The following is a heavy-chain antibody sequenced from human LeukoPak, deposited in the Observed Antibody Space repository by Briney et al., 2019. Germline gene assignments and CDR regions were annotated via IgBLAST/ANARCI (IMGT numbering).Heavy chain of an antibody. CDR3: ARDRVGATTNFDY. D-gene: IGHD1-26*01. CDR2: LSSSGRST. V-gene: IGHV3-23*01. CDR1: GFTFSSYA. J-gene: IGHJ4*02. Sequence: PGGSLRLSCAASGFTFSSYAMSWVRQAPGKGLEWVSGLSSSGRSTYYADSVKGRFTISRDNSKNTLYLQMNSLRAEDTAVYYCARDRVGATTNFDYWGQGTLVTVSS.